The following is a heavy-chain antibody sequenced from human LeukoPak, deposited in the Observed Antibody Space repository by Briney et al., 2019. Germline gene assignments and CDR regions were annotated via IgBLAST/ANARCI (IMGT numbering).Heavy chain of an antibody. CDR1: GYTFTSYY. Sequence: ASVKVSCKASGYTFTSYYMHWVRQAPGQGLEWMGIINPSGGSTSYAQKFQGRVTMTRDTSTSTVYMELSSLRSEDTAVYYCARGSRDGYNYEGYYYYYGMDVWGQGTTVTVSS. V-gene: IGHV1-46*01. CDR2: INPSGGST. J-gene: IGHJ6*02. D-gene: IGHD5-24*01. CDR3: ARGSRDGYNYEGYYYYYGMDV.